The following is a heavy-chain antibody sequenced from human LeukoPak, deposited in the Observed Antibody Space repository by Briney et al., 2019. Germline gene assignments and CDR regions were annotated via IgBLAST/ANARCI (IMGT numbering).Heavy chain of an antibody. Sequence: GGSLRLSCAASGFPFNAYWMTWVRQAPGKGLEYVSAISSNGGSTYYADSVKGRFTISRDNSKNTLYLQMSSLRAEDTAVYYCVKGYGFDYWGQGTLVTVSS. CDR2: ISSNGGST. CDR3: VKGYGFDY. D-gene: IGHD2-15*01. CDR1: GFPFNAYW. V-gene: IGHV3-64D*06. J-gene: IGHJ4*02.